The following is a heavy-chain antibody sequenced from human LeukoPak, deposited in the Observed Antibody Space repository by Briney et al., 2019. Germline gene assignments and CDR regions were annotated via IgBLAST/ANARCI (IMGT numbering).Heavy chain of an antibody. Sequence: ASVKVSCKASGYTFTSYYMHWVRQAPGQGLEWMGIINPSGGSTSYAQKFQGRVTMTRDTSTSTVYMELSSLRSEDTAVYYCARVGLDCSGGSCDSRPAFDYWGQGTLVTVSS. CDR3: ARVGLDCSGGSCDSRPAFDY. D-gene: IGHD2-15*01. J-gene: IGHJ4*02. CDR2: INPSGGST. CDR1: GYTFTSYY. V-gene: IGHV1-46*01.